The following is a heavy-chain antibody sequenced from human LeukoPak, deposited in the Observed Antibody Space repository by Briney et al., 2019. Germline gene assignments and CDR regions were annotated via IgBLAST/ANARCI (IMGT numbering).Heavy chain of an antibody. V-gene: IGHV1-69*13. CDR2: SIPIFGTA. CDR3: ASTYGDYVSYFDY. Sequence: GASGMVSCKESGGSCSSYAISWVRQASGQWLEWMGGSIPIFGTANYAQKFEGRVTITADESTSTAYMELSSLRSEDTDVYYCASTYGDYVSYFDYWGQGTLVTVSS. D-gene: IGHD4-17*01. J-gene: IGHJ4*02. CDR1: GGSCSSYA.